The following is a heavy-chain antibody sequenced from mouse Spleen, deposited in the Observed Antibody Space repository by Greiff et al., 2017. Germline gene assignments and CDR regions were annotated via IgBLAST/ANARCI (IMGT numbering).Heavy chain of an antibody. CDR2: IYPRSGNT. J-gene: IGHJ4*01. CDR3: ARSYYGSSYDYAMDY. Sequence: QVQLQQSGAGLARPGASVKLSCKASGYTFTSYGISWVKQRTGQGLEWIGEIYPRSGNTYYNEKFKGKATLTADKSSSTAYMELRSLTSEDSAVYFCARSYYGSSYDYAMDYWGQGTSVTVSS. CDR1: GYTFTSYG. V-gene: IGHV1-81*01. D-gene: IGHD1-1*01.